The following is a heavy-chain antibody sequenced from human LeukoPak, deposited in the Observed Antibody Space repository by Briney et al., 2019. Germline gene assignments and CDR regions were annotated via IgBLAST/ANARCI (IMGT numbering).Heavy chain of an antibody. CDR3: AKNSATYRPFYDY. CDR1: GFSFNIYT. J-gene: IGHJ4*02. CDR2: IGRYSLHK. V-gene: IGHV3-21*04. D-gene: IGHD4-23*01. Sequence: TGGSLRLSRARSGFSFNIYTMSWVRHAPGKGLEWISSIGRYSLHKYYAHSVRGRFTISSDNSKNPLYLHMNSLRAESTAIYFCAKNSATYRPFYDYWGPGILVTVSS.